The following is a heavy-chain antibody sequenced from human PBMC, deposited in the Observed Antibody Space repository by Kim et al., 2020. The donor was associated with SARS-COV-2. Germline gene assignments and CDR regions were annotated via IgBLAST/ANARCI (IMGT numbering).Heavy chain of an antibody. Sequence: GESLKISCKGSGYSFTSYWIGWVRQMPGKGLEWMGIIYPGDSDTRYSPSFQGQVTISADKSISNAYLQWSSLKASDTAMYYCARLGDDSSARTDAFDIWGQGTMVTVSS. CDR3: ARLGDDSSARTDAFDI. CDR1: GYSFTSYW. CDR2: IYPGDSDT. D-gene: IGHD3-22*01. J-gene: IGHJ3*02. V-gene: IGHV5-51*01.